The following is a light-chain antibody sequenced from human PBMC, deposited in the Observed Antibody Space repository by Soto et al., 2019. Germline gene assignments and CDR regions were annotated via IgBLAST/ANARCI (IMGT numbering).Light chain of an antibody. Sequence: DIQMTQSPSSLSASVGDRVTITCQASQDISNYLNWYQQKPGKAPKLLIYDASNLETGVPSRFSGSGSGTDFTFTISSQQPEDIATYYCQQYDKLPITFGQGTRLEIK. CDR2: DAS. V-gene: IGKV1-33*01. CDR3: QQYDKLPIT. CDR1: QDISNY. J-gene: IGKJ5*01.